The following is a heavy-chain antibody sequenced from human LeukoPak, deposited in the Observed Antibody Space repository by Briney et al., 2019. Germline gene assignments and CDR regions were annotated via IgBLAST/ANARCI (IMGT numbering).Heavy chain of an antibody. CDR3: ARRPYCSGGSCYSMNYFDY. J-gene: IGHJ4*02. V-gene: IGHV4-39*01. Sequence: SETLSLTCTVSGGSISSSSYCWGWIRQPPGKGLEWIVSIYYSGSTYYNPSLKSRVTISVDTSKNQCSLKLSSVTAADTAVYYCARRPYCSGGSCYSMNYFDYWGQGTLVTVSS. CDR1: GGSISSSSYC. CDR2: IYYSGST. D-gene: IGHD2-15*01.